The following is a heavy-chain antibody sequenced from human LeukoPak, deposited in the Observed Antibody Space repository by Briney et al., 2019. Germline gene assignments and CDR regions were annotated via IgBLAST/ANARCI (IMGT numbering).Heavy chain of an antibody. CDR2: LYHSGST. J-gene: IGHJ3*02. Sequence: SETLSLTCAVSGFSLSSGHYWVRIRQPPGKGLEWIGSLYHSGSTYYNPSLKSRVTISVDTSKNQFSLKLSSVTAADTAVYYCARDGTVIYAFDIWGQGTMVTVSS. V-gene: IGHV4-38-2*02. CDR3: ARDGTVIYAFDI. D-gene: IGHD3-16*02. CDR1: GFSLSSGHY.